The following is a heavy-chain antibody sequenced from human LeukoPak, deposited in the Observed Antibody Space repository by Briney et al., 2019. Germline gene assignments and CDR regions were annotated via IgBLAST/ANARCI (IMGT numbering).Heavy chain of an antibody. Sequence: ASVKVSCKASAYMFTSYAMNWVRQAPGQGLELMGWINTNTGNPTYAQGFTGRFVFSLDTSVSTAYLQISSLKAEDTAVYYCARDLRGDAFDIWGQGTMVTVSS. J-gene: IGHJ3*02. D-gene: IGHD5/OR15-5a*01. V-gene: IGHV7-4-1*02. CDR2: INTNTGNP. CDR3: ARDLRGDAFDI. CDR1: AYMFTSYA.